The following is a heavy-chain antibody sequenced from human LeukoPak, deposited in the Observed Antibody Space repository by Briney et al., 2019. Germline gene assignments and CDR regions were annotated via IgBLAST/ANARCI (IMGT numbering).Heavy chain of an antibody. CDR2: IVSDGSST. D-gene: IGHD3-22*01. CDR3: ASGQYYYDSSGPFDY. Sequence: GGSLRLSCAASGFTFSSTWMHWVRQVPGKELVWVARIVSDGSSTTYAESVKGRFTISRDNAKNSLYLQMNSLRAEDTAVYYCASGQYYYDSSGPFDYWGQGTLVTVSS. V-gene: IGHV3-74*03. CDR1: GFTFSSTW. J-gene: IGHJ4*02.